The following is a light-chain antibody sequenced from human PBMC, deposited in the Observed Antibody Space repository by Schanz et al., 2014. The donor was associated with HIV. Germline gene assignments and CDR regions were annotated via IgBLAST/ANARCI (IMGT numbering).Light chain of an antibody. J-gene: IGKJ3*01. V-gene: IGKV1-39*01. CDR2: GAS. Sequence: DIQMTQSPSSLSASVGDRVTITCRASQTISSSLNWYQQNPGKAPKLLIYGASSLQSGVPSRFSGSGYGTDFTLTISSLQPEDFATYYCQQLNSYFIFGPGTKVDIK. CDR3: QQLNSYFI. CDR1: QTISSS.